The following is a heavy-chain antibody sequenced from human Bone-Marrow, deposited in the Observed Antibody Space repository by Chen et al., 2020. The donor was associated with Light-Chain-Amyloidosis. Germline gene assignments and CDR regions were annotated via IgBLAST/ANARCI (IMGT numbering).Heavy chain of an antibody. Sequence: QVQLVQSGAEVKKPGASVKVSCKASGYTFTGYYMHWVRQAPGQGLEWMGWINPNSGGTNYAQKFQGRVTMTRDTSISPAYMELSRLGSDDTAVYYCARASFCSSGWYYFDYWGQGTLVTVSS. CDR3: ARASFCSSGWYYFDY. D-gene: IGHD6-19*01. V-gene: IGHV1-2*02. CDR2: INPNSGGT. J-gene: IGHJ4*02. CDR1: GYTFTGYY.